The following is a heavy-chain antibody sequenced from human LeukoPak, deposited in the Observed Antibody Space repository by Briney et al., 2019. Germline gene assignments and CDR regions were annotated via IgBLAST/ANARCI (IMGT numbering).Heavy chain of an antibody. CDR2: IKPDGGEK. CDR3: ARERRPTLMDSSGWHRKGGYFDS. V-gene: IGHV3-7*01. J-gene: IGHJ4*02. Sequence: GGSLRLSCAASGFTFSSYMMTWVRQAPGKGLEWVANIKPDGGEKFYVDSVRGRFTISRDNAKNSLYLQMNSLRAEDTAVYYCARERRPTLMDSSGWHRKGGYFDSWGQGTLVTVSS. D-gene: IGHD6-19*01. CDR1: GFTFSSYM.